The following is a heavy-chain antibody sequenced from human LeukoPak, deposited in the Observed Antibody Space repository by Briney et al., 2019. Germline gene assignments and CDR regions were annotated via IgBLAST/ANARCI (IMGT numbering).Heavy chain of an antibody. CDR2: IYYSGST. CDR3: ARHSDSSGYYYAQGWFDP. Sequence: PSETLSLTCTVSGGSISSYYWGWIRQPPGKGLEWIGSIYYSGSTYYNPSLKSRVTISVDTSKNQFSLKLSSVTAADTAVYYCARHSDSSGYYYAQGWFDPWGQGTLVTVSS. V-gene: IGHV4-39*01. J-gene: IGHJ5*02. D-gene: IGHD3-22*01. CDR1: GGSISSYY.